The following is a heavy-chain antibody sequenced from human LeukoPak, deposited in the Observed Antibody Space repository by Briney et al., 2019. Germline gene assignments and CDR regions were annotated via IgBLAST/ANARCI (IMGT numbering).Heavy chain of an antibody. Sequence: GGSLRLSCVASGFTFSTHGMHWVRQAPGKGLEWVAVISYDGRNKYYVDSVKGRFTISRDNSKNTLYLQMNSLRAEDTAVYYCAKDRRENYDILTGYSDYWGQGTLVTVSS. V-gene: IGHV3-30*18. CDR1: GFTFSTHG. CDR3: AKDRRENYDILTGYSDY. J-gene: IGHJ4*02. D-gene: IGHD3-9*01. CDR2: ISYDGRNK.